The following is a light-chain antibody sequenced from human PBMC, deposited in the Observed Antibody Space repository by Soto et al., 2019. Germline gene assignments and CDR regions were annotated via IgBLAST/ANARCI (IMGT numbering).Light chain of an antibody. CDR3: HYYNSCPPLT. CDR2: GAS. V-gene: IGKV3-15*01. Sequence: EIGMSQSASTLSVSEGERATLSCRASQSVSSRLAWYQQKPGQAPRLLIYGASSMATGVPSRFSGSGSGTDFTLTISSLQPEDFAVYDCHYYNSCPPLTFGGGTKVDI. J-gene: IGKJ4*01. CDR1: QSVSSR.